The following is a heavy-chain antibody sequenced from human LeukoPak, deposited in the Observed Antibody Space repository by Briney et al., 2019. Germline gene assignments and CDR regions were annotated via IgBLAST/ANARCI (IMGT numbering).Heavy chain of an antibody. CDR3: ARDGGQQWLTNYYSYGMDV. V-gene: IGHV1-18*01. Sequence: ASVKVSCKASGYTFTTYGINWVRQAPGQGLEWMGWIKTYNGDTNSAQNLRDRIIMTTDTSTGAAYMELRSLRSDDTAVYYCARDGGQQWLTNYYSYGMDVWGQGTTVTVSS. D-gene: IGHD6-19*01. CDR2: IKTYNGDT. J-gene: IGHJ6*02. CDR1: GYTFTTYG.